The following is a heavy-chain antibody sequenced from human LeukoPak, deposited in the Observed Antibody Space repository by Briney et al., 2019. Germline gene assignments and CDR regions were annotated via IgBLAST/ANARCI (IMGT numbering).Heavy chain of an antibody. V-gene: IGHV1-8*01. D-gene: IGHD3-3*01. CDR3: SRSYYTSSWYYFDH. Sequence: ASVKVSCKASGYTFTSYDINWVRQATGQGLEWMGWMNPNSGNTGYAQKFQDRVTMTRSTSISTAYMELSSLRSDDTAVYFCSRSYYTSSWYYFDHWGQGTLVTVSS. CDR1: GYTFTSYD. J-gene: IGHJ4*02. CDR2: MNPNSGNT.